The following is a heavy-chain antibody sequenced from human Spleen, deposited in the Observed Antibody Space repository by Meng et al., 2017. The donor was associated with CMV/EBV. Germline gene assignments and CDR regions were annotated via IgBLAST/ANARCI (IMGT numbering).Heavy chain of an antibody. V-gene: IGHV1-2*02. CDR2: ISPNSGGT. Sequence: CKTSGYAFNDYYMHWGRRVPGQGLEWMGWISPNSGGTNYARKFQGRVTMTRDTSISTVYMELGRLRFDDTAVYYCARELLSGSYGYWGQGTLVTVSS. CDR1: GYAFNDYY. CDR3: ARELLSGSYGY. D-gene: IGHD1-26*01. J-gene: IGHJ4*02.